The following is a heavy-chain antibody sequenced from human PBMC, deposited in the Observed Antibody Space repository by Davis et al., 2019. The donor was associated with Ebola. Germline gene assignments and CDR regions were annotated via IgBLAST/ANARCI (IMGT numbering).Heavy chain of an antibody. D-gene: IGHD3-22*01. CDR2: INHSGST. CDR3: ARDLADSSGYYSWYFDL. Sequence: PSETLSLTCAVYGGSFSGYYWSWIRQPPGKGLEWIGEINHSGSTNYNPSLKSRVTISVDTSKNQFSLKLSSVTAADTAVYYCARDLADSSGYYSWYFDLWGRGTLVTVSS. J-gene: IGHJ2*01. CDR1: GGSFSGYY. V-gene: IGHV4-34*01.